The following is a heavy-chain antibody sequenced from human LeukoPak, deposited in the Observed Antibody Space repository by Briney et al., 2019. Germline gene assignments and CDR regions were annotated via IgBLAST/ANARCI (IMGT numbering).Heavy chain of an antibody. D-gene: IGHD1-26*01. V-gene: IGHV1-2*02. Sequence: ASVKVSCKASGYTFTGYYMHWVRQAPGQGHEWMGWINPNSGGTNYAQKFQGRVTMTRDTSISTAYMELSRLRSDDTAVYYCARDRGSYFSGAFDIWGQGTMVTVSS. CDR1: GYTFTGYY. CDR2: INPNSGGT. J-gene: IGHJ3*02. CDR3: ARDRGSYFSGAFDI.